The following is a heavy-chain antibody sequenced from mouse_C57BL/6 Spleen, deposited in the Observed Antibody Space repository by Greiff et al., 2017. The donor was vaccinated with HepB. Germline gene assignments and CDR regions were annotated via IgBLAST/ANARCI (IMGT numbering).Heavy chain of an antibody. Sequence: VKLVESGPGLVAPSQSLSITCTVSGFSLTSYGVHWVRQPPGKGLEWLVVIWSDGSTTYNSALKSRLSISKDNSKSQVFLKMNSLQTDDTAMYYCAREDDGYYVDAMDYWGQGTSVTVSS. D-gene: IGHD2-3*01. J-gene: IGHJ4*01. V-gene: IGHV2-6*03. CDR3: AREDDGYYVDAMDY. CDR1: GFSLTSYG. CDR2: IWSDGST.